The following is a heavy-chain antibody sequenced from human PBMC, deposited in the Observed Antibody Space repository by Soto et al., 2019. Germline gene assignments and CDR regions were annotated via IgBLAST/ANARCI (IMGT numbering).Heavy chain of an antibody. Sequence: QVQLVESGGGVVQPGRSLRLSCAASGFTFSSYGMHWVRQAPGKGLEWVAVISYDGSNKYYADAVKGRFTISRDNSKNTLYLQMNSLRAEDTAVYYCAKETYSGPLDYWGQGTLGTVSS. V-gene: IGHV3-30*18. CDR1: GFTFSSYG. J-gene: IGHJ4*02. CDR3: AKETYSGPLDY. CDR2: ISYDGSNK. D-gene: IGHD2-15*01.